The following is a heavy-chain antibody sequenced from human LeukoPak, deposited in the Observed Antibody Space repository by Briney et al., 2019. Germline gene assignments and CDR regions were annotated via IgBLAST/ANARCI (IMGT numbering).Heavy chain of an antibody. CDR3: ATVVMIAVAGPKFSYYFDY. V-gene: IGHV1-24*01. CDR2: FDPEDGET. J-gene: IGHJ4*02. D-gene: IGHD6-19*01. Sequence: ASVKVSCKVSGYTLTELSMHWVRQAPGKGLEWMGGFDPEDGETIYAQKFQGRVTMTEDTSTDTAYMELSSLRSEDTAVYYCATVVMIAVAGPKFSYYFDYWGQGTLVTVSS. CDR1: GYTLTELS.